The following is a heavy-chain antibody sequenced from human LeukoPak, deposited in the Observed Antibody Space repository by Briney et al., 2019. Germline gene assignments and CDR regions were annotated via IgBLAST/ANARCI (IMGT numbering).Heavy chain of an antibody. CDR3: ARVPAANMYYYYYYMDV. D-gene: IGHD2-2*01. Sequence: GRSLRLSCAASGFTFSSYAMHRVRQAPGKGLEWVSYISSSSSTIYYADSVKGRFTISRDNAKNSLYLQMNSLRAEDTAVYYCARVPAANMYYYYYYMDVWGKGTTVTVSS. CDR2: ISSSSSTI. CDR1: GFTFSSYA. J-gene: IGHJ6*03. V-gene: IGHV3-48*04.